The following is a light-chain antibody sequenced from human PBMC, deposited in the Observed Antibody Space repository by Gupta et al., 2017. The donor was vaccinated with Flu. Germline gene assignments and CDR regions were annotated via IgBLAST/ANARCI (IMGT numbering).Light chain of an antibody. CDR1: TSNIGAGYD. Sequence: QFVLTQPPSVSGAPGQRVTISCTGSTSNIGAGYDVHWYQQVPGRAPKRLIFGNNNRPSGVADRFSGSKSGTSASLAIAGIQAEDEADYYCQSYDNSLSGSKVFGGGTKLTVL. CDR3: QSYDNSLSGSKV. V-gene: IGLV1-40*01. CDR2: GNN. J-gene: IGLJ3*02.